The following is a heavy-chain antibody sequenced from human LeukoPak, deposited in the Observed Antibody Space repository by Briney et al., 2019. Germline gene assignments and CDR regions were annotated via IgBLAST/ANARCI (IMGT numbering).Heavy chain of an antibody. CDR2: MNPNSGNT. V-gene: IGHV1-8*01. Sequence: GASVKVSCKASGYTFTSYDINWVRQATGQGLEWMGWMNPNSGNTGYARKFQGRATMTRNTSISTAYMELSSLRSEDTAVYYCARSPYSSSWYYYYYGMDVWGQGTTVTVSS. D-gene: IGHD6-13*01. J-gene: IGHJ6*02. CDR1: GYTFTSYD. CDR3: ARSPYSSSWYYYYYGMDV.